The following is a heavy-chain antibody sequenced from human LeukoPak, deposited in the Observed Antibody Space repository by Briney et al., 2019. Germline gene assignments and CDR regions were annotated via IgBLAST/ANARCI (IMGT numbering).Heavy chain of an antibody. D-gene: IGHD1-26*01. CDR3: ARGPLVLSYDY. J-gene: IGHJ4*02. CDR2: ISSSSRTI. Sequence: GGSLRLSCAASGFTFSSYSMNWVRQAPGKGLEWVSYISSSSRTIYYADSVKGRFTISRDNAKNSLYLQMNSLRAEDTAVYYCARGPLVLSYDYWGQGTLVTVSS. V-gene: IGHV3-48*04. CDR1: GFTFSSYS.